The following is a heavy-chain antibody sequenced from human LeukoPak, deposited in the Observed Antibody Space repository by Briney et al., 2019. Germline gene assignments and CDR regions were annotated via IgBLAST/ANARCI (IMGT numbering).Heavy chain of an antibody. D-gene: IGHD6-13*01. V-gene: IGHV3-23*01. CDR3: AKSSSWTYHYLGY. J-gene: IGHJ4*02. CDR1: GFTFSSYA. CDR2: IRGSGGST. Sequence: GGSLRLSCAASGFTFSSYAMSWVRQAPGKGLEWVSAIRGSGGSTYYADSVKGRFTISRDNSMNTLSLQMNSLRAEDTALYYCAKSSSWTYHYLGYWGQGALVTVSS.